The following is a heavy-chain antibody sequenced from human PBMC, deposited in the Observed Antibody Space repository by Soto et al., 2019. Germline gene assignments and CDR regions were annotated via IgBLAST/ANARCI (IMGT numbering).Heavy chain of an antibody. D-gene: IGHD3-16*01. CDR3: AKDGGVRQFYYYYGMDV. Sequence: QVQLVESGGGVVQPGRSLRLSCAASGFTFSSYGMHWVRQAPGKGLEWVAVIWYDGSNKYYADSVKGRFTISRDNSKNTLYLQMNSLRAEDTAVYYCAKDGGVRQFYYYYGMDVWGQGTTVTVSS. CDR2: IWYDGSNK. CDR1: GFTFSSYG. V-gene: IGHV3-33*06. J-gene: IGHJ6*02.